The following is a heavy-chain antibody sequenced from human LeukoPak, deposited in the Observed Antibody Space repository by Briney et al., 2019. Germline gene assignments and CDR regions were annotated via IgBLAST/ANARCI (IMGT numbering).Heavy chain of an antibody. J-gene: IGHJ4*02. D-gene: IGHD3-16*01. CDR2: INQIGNT. V-gene: IGHV4-34*01. CDR1: GGSFSGYY. Sequence: PSETLALTCYLYGGSFSGYYWSWIRQSPGKGLEWIGEINQIGNTNYIPSLKSRLTISIDTSNNQFSLNLTSVTAADTGVYYCARIRRPLRGYFDHWGQGTLVTVSS. CDR3: ARIRRPLRGYFDH.